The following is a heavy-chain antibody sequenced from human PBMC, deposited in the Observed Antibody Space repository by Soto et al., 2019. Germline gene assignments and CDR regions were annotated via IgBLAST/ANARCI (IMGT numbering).Heavy chain of an antibody. CDR2: ISSSSSYI. V-gene: IGHV3-21*01. D-gene: IGHD3-9*01. Sequence: PGGSLRLSCAASGFTFSSYSMNWVRQAPGKGLEWVSSISSSSSYIYYADSVKGRFTISRDNAKNSLYLQMNSLRAEDTAVYYCARRGYDILTGPNAFDIWGQGTMVTVSS. J-gene: IGHJ3*02. CDR1: GFTFSSYS. CDR3: ARRGYDILTGPNAFDI.